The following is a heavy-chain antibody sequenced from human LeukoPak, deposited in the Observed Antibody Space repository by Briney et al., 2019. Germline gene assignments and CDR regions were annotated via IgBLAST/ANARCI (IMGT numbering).Heavy chain of an antibody. CDR2: INSDGST. V-gene: IGHV3-74*01. CDR3: ARDLSYGFDY. Sequence: GGPLRLSCAASGFAFSTYWMHWVRKAPGKGLVWVSRINSDGSTSYADSVKGRFTISRDNAKNTLYLQMNSLRAEDTAVYYCARDLSYGFDYWGQGTLVTVSS. CDR1: GFAFSTYW. J-gene: IGHJ4*02. D-gene: IGHD5-18*01.